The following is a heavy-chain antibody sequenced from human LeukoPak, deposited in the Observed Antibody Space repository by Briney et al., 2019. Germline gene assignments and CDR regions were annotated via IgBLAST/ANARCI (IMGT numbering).Heavy chain of an antibody. CDR3: ATAVVTEGTFDY. D-gene: IGHD4-23*01. V-gene: IGHV1-3*01. J-gene: IGHJ4*02. Sequence: ASVKVSCKASGYTFTSYAMHWVRQAPGQRLEWMGWINAGNGNTKYSQKFQGRVTITRDTSASTAYMELSSLRSEDTAVYYCATAVVTEGTFDYWGQGTLVTVSS. CDR1: GYTFTSYA. CDR2: INAGNGNT.